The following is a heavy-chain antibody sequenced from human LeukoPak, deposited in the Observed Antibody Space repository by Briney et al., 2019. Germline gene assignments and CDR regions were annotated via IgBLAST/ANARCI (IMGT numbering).Heavy chain of an antibody. CDR1: GGSISSYY. J-gene: IGHJ5*02. V-gene: IGHV4-59*01. D-gene: IGHD2-2*01. CDR3: ARRLTQYDCFDP. CDR2: VYYSGST. Sequence: SETLSLTCTVSGGSISSYYWSWIRQPPGKGLEWIGYVYYSGSTNYNPSLKSRVTISVDTSKNQFSLKLTSVTAADTAVYYCARRLTQYDCFDPWGQGILVTVSS.